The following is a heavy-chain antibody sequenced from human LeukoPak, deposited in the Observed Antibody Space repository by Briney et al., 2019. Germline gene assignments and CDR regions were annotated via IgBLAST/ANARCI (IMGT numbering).Heavy chain of an antibody. Sequence: SRKISGKGSGYSFTSYWIAGVRQMPGKGLEWMGIIYPGDSDTRYSPSFQGQVTISADKSISTAYLQWSSLKASDTAMYYCARERSSQGYFDFWGQGTLVTVSS. CDR2: IYPGDSDT. V-gene: IGHV5-51*01. D-gene: IGHD6-6*01. CDR1: GYSFTSYW. CDR3: ARERSSQGYFDF. J-gene: IGHJ4*02.